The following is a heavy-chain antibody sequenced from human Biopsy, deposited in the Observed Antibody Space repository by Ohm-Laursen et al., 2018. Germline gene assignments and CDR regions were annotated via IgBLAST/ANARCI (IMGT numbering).Heavy chain of an antibody. V-gene: IGHV3-7*01. CDR2: IKRDGSQS. D-gene: IGHD2/OR15-2a*01. CDR1: GFTFSDHN. J-gene: IGHJ3*01. CDR3: TRDTTYYAGTTYYDALDV. Sequence: SLRLSCAASGFTFSDHNMHWVRQAPGKGLEWVANIKRDGSQSNHADSVKGRFTISRDNAKNSLYLQMNSLRAEDTAVYYCTRDTTYYAGTTYYDALDVWGQGTTVTVSS.